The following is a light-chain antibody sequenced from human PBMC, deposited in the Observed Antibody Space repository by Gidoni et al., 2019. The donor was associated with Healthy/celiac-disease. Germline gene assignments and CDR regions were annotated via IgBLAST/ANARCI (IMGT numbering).Light chain of an antibody. Sequence: DIQKTQSPSCVSASVGGRVTNTCRESQGISSWLALYQQKPGNAPELLIYAASSLQSGVPSRFSGSGSGTDFTLTISSLQPEDFATYYCHQANSFLGITFGQGTRLEIK. J-gene: IGKJ5*01. CDR2: AAS. V-gene: IGKV1-12*01. CDR3: HQANSFLGIT. CDR1: QGISSW.